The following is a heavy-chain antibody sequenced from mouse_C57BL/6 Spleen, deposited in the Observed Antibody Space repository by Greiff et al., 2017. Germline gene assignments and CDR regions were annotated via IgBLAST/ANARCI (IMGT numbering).Heavy chain of an antibody. V-gene: IGHV1-81*01. CDR3: AREGDSWFAY. CDR2: IYPRSGNT. CDR1: GYTFTSYG. Sequence: QVQLKQSGAELARLGASVKLSCKASGYTFTSYGISWLKQRTGQGLEWIGEIYPRSGNTYYNEKFKGKATLTADKSSSTAYMELRSLTSEDSAVYFCAREGDSWFAYWGQGTLVTVSA. J-gene: IGHJ3*01.